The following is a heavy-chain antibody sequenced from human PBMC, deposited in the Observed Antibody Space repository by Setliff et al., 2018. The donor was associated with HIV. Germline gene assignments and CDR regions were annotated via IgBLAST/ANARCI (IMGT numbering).Heavy chain of an antibody. CDR3: ARVARMHPFDP. CDR2: IHTSGST. CDR1: GGSISSGSYY. Sequence: SETLSLTCTVSGGSISSGSYYWSWIRQPAGKGLEWIGHIHTSGSTKYNPSLKSRVTISADTSKNQFSLKLTSVTAADTAVYYCARVARMHPFDPWGRGALVTVSS. J-gene: IGHJ5*02. V-gene: IGHV4-61*09.